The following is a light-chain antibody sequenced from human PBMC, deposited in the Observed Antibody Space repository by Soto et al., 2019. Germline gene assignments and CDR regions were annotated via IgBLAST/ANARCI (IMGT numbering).Light chain of an antibody. CDR1: SSNIGAGYA. V-gene: IGLV1-40*01. J-gene: IGLJ2*01. CDR3: QSYDSSLDVV. Sequence: QSVLTQPPSVSGAPGQRVTISCTGSSSNIGAGYAVHWYQQLPGTAPKLLIYGNSNRPSGVPDRFSGPKSGTSASLAITGLKAEDEADYYCQSYDSSLDVVFGGGTKLTVL. CDR2: GNS.